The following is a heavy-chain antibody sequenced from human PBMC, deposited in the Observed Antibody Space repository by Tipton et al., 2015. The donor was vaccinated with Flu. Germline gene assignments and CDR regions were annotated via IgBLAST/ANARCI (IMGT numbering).Heavy chain of an antibody. V-gene: IGHV4-39*07. J-gene: IGHJ3*02. CDR1: DDSISSGRYY. D-gene: IGHD4-23*01. Sequence: TLSLTCTVSDDSISSGRYYWGWIRQPPGKGLEWIANLYYSGSTYYNPSLKNRVTISMDTSKSHFFLRLTSVTAADTAVYYCARDAGDFGGNPLAFDIWGQGTMVTVSS. CDR2: LYYSGST. CDR3: ARDAGDFGGNPLAFDI.